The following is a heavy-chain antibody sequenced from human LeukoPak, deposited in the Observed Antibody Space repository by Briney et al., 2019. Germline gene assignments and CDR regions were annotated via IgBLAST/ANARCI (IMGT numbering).Heavy chain of an antibody. CDR1: GGTFSSYA. CDR2: IIPIFGTA. V-gene: IGHV1-69*05. D-gene: IGHD2-8*01. J-gene: IGHJ6*03. Sequence: ASVKVSCKASGGTFSSYAISWVRQAPGQGLEWMGGIIPIFGTANYARKFQGRVTITTDESTSTAYMELSSLRSEDTAVYYCATSEWSHYYYYMDVWGKGTTVTVSS. CDR3: ATSEWSHYYYYMDV.